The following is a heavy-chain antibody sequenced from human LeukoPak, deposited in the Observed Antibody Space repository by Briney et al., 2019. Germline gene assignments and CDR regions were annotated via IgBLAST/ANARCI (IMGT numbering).Heavy chain of an antibody. J-gene: IGHJ4*02. Sequence: PGGSLRLSCAASGFTFSSYGMHWVRQAPRQGQGREAVISYDGSNKYYSDSVKGRFTISRDNAKTTLYLQMNSLRAEDTAVYYCAKEGYSSGWYFAYYFDYWGQGTLVTVSS. D-gene: IGHD6-19*01. CDR2: ISYDGSNK. CDR3: AKEGYSSGWYFAYYFDY. V-gene: IGHV3-30*18. CDR1: GFTFSSYG.